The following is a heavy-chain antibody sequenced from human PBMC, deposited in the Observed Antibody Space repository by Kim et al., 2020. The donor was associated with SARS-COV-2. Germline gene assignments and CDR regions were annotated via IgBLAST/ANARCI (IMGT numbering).Heavy chain of an antibody. CDR3: ARADLIAVAGTWGPYYFDY. D-gene: IGHD6-19*01. V-gene: IGHV1-69*13. J-gene: IGHJ4*02. CDR2: IIPIFGTA. Sequence: SVKVSCKASGGTFSSYAISWVRQAPGQGLEWMGGIIPIFGTANYAQKFQGRVTITADESTSTAYMELSSLRSEDTAVYYCARADLIAVAGTWGPYYFDYWGQGTLVTVSS. CDR1: GGTFSSYA.